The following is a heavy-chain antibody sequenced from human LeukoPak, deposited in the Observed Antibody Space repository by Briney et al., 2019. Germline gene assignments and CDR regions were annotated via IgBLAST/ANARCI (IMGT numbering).Heavy chain of an antibody. CDR1: GGTFSSYA. Sequence: ASVKVSCKASGGTFSSYAISWVRQAPGQGLEWMGGIIPIFGTANYAQKFQGRVTITADESTSTAYMELSSLRSEDTAVYYCASHSSGNPYYYYGMDVWGQGTTVTVSS. CDR3: ASHSSGNPYYYYGMDV. D-gene: IGHD3-22*01. V-gene: IGHV1-69*13. CDR2: IIPIFGTA. J-gene: IGHJ6*02.